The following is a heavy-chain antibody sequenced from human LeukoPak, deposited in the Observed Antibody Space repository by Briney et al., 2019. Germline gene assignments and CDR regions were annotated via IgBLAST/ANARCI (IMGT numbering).Heavy chain of an antibody. D-gene: IGHD6-6*01. CDR3: AREKYSPGAVDY. CDR1: GGSISRSSYY. CDR2: IYYSGST. V-gene: IGHV4-39*01. J-gene: IGHJ4*02. Sequence: SETLSLTCSVSGGSISRSSYYWGWIRQPPGKGLEWIGSIYYSGSTYYNPSLKSRVTISVDTSKNQFSLKVSSVTAADTDVYYCAREKYSPGAVDYWGQGSLVTVSS.